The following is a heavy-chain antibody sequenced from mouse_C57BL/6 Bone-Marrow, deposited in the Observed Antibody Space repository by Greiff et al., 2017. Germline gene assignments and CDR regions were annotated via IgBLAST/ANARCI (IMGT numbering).Heavy chain of an antibody. CDR2: IDPSDSYT. J-gene: IGHJ4*01. V-gene: IGHV1-59*01. D-gene: IGHD2-12*01. CDR1: GYTFTSYW. CDR3: ARYSPYYYAMDY. Sequence: VQLQQPGAELVRPGTSVKLSCKASGYTFTSYWMHWVKQRPGQGLEWIGVIDPSDSYTNYNQKFKGKATLTVDTSSSTAYMQLSSLTSEDSAVYCCARYSPYYYAMDYWGQGTSVTVSS.